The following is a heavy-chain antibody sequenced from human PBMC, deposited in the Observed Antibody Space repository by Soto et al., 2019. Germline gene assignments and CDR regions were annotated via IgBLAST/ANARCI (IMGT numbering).Heavy chain of an antibody. CDR3: ARDGTDHDYGDYDYYYYYYMDV. D-gene: IGHD4-17*01. CDR2: INHSGST. J-gene: IGHJ6*03. V-gene: IGHV4-34*01. Sequence: QVQLQQWGAGLLKPSETLSLTCAVYGGSFSGYYWSWIRQPPGKGLEWIGEINHSGSTNYNPSLKSRVTISVDTSKNQFSLKLSSVTAADTAVYYCARDGTDHDYGDYDYYYYYYMDVWGKGTTVTVSS. CDR1: GGSFSGYY.